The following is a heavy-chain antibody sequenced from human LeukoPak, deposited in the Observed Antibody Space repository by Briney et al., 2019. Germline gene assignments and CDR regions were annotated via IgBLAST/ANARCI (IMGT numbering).Heavy chain of an antibody. Sequence: ASVKVSCKASGYTLTGYYMHWVRQAPGQGLEWMGWINPNSGGTNYAQKFQGRVTMTRDTSISTAYMELSRLRSDDTAVYYCATPWGISYGMDVWGQGTTVTVSS. V-gene: IGHV1-2*02. CDR3: ATPWGISYGMDV. D-gene: IGHD3-16*01. J-gene: IGHJ6*02. CDR1: GYTLTGYY. CDR2: INPNSGGT.